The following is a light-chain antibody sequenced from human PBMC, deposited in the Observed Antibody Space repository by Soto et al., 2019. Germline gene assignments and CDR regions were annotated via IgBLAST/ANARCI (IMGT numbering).Light chain of an antibody. CDR2: AAS. Sequence: DTHMTQSTSSLSASVGDRVTITCRASQGISSFLAWYQQKPGKAPKLLIYAASSLQSGVPSRFSGSGSGTDFTLTISSLQPEDFATYYCQQSYSTPWTFGQGTKVDIK. CDR3: QQSYSTPWT. J-gene: IGKJ1*01. V-gene: IGKV1-39*01. CDR1: QGISSF.